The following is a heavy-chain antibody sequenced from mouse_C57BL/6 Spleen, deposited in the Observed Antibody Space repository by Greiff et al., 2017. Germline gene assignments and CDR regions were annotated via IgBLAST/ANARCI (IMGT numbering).Heavy chain of an antibody. CDR2: ISDGGSYT. CDR1: GFTFSSYA. CDR3: ARGGEIPDY. D-gene: IGHD5-1-1*01. J-gene: IGHJ2*01. Sequence: EVKVVESGGGLVKPGGSLKLSCAASGFTFSSYAMSWVRQTPEKRLEWVATISDGGSYTYYPDNVKGRFTISRDNAKNNLYLQMSHLKSEDTAMYYCARGGEIPDYWGQGTTLTVSS. V-gene: IGHV5-4*03.